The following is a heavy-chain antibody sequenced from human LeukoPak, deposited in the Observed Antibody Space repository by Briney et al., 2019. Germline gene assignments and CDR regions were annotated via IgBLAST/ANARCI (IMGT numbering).Heavy chain of an antibody. J-gene: IGHJ4*02. V-gene: IGHV3-30*18. D-gene: IGHD3-22*01. CDR3: AKGGESSGYYGSPDY. Sequence: PGGSLRLSCAASGFTFSSYALHWVRQPPGKGLEWVAVLSYDGSNKYYADSVKGRFTISRDNSKNTLYLQMNSLRGEDTAVYYCAKGGESSGYYGSPDYWGQGTLVTVSS. CDR1: GFTFSSYA. CDR2: LSYDGSNK.